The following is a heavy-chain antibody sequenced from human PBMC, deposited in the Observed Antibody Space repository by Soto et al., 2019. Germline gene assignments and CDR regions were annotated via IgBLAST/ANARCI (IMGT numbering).Heavy chain of an antibody. J-gene: IGHJ5*02. D-gene: IGHD3-3*01. CDR2: INHSGST. V-gene: IGHV4-34*01. CDR3: ARGGYYDFWSGRKDNWYDP. CDR1: GGSFSGYY. Sequence: SETLSLTCAVYGGSFSGYYWGWIRQPPGKGVEWIGEINHSGSTNYNPSLKSRATISVDTSKNQFSLKLSSVTAADTAVFYCARGGYYDFWSGRKDNWYDPWGQGSLITVAS.